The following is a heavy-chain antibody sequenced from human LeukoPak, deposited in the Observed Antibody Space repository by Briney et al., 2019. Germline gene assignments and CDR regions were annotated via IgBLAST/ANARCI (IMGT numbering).Heavy chain of an antibody. CDR3: ARDRYDRSGYYDY. D-gene: IGHD3-22*01. Sequence: GSLRLSCVASGFTLSSYSMNWVRQAPGKGLEWVSSISSSSSYIHYTDSVKGRFTISRDNTKKSLYLQMNSLRAEDTAVYYCARDRYDRSGYYDYWGQGTLVTVSS. CDR1: GFTLSSYS. J-gene: IGHJ4*02. V-gene: IGHV3-21*01. CDR2: ISSSSSYI.